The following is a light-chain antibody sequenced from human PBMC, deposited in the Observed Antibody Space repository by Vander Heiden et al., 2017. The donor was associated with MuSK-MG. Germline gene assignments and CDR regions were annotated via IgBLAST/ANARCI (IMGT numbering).Light chain of an antibody. Sequence: QSALTPPRPVSGSPGQSVTISCTGTSSDVGGYNYVSWYQQHPGKAPKLMIYEVSKRPSGVPDRFSGSKSGNTASLTISGLQAEDEADYYCCSYAGSYTLVFGGGTKLTVL. V-gene: IGLV2-11*01. CDR2: EVS. CDR1: SSDVGGYNY. J-gene: IGLJ2*01. CDR3: CSYAGSYTLV.